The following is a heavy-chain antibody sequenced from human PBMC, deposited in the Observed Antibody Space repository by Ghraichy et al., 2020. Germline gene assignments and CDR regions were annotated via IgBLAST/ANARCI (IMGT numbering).Heavy chain of an antibody. J-gene: IGHJ5*02. D-gene: IGHD3-10*01. CDR2: IYWDDDK. CDR1: GFSLSSSGVG. Sequence: SSPTLVKPTQTLTLTCTFSGFSLSSSGVGVGWIRQPPGKALEWLTLIYWDDDKRYSPSLNNRLTITKDTSKNQVVLTMTNMDPVDTATYYCAHMYYYGSGSYYNVWFDPWGQGTLVTVSS. CDR3: AHMYYYGSGSYYNVWFDP. V-gene: IGHV2-5*02.